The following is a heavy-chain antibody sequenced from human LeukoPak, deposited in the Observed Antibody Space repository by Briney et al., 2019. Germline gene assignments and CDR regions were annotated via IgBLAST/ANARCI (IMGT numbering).Heavy chain of an antibody. D-gene: IGHD2-2*01. V-gene: IGHV3-15*01. CDR3: WADIVVVPATTGDQVWLTK. Sequence: GGSLRLSCAASGFTFSNAWMSWVRQAPGKGLEWVGRIKTMGYGGTADYVAPVKGRFNISRDDSKNTLYLQMNSLKTEDTAMYYCWADIVVVPATTGDQVWLTKWGQGTLVTVSS. CDR1: GFTFSNAW. CDR2: IKTMGYGGTA. J-gene: IGHJ4*02.